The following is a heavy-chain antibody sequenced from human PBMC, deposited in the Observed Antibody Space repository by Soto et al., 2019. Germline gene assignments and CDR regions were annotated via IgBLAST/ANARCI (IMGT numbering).Heavy chain of an antibody. D-gene: IGHD3-16*01. V-gene: IGHV3-23*01. CDR2: ISGSGGNT. CDR3: AKEGGRGEGCFDY. CDR1: GFTFSSYA. J-gene: IGHJ4*02. Sequence: EVQLLESGGGLVQPGGSLRLSCAASGFTFSSYAMSWVRQAPGKGLEWVSAISGSGGNTYYADSVKGRFTISRDNSKNTLYLQMNSLRTEDTAVYYCAKEGGRGEGCFDYWGQGTLVTVSS.